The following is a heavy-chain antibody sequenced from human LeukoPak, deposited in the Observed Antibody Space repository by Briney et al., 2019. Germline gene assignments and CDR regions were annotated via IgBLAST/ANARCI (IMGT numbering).Heavy chain of an antibody. CDR2: INHSGST. J-gene: IGHJ3*02. D-gene: IGHD3-22*01. CDR1: GGSFSGYY. CDR3: ASSVYTDSYYYDSSGYYRSAFDI. Sequence: SETLSLTCAVYGGSFSGYYWSWIRQPPGKGLEWIGEINHSGSTNYNPSLKSRVTIPVDTSKNQFSLKLSSVTAADTAVYYCASSVYTDSYYYDSSGYYRSAFDIWGQGTMVTVSS. V-gene: IGHV4-34*01.